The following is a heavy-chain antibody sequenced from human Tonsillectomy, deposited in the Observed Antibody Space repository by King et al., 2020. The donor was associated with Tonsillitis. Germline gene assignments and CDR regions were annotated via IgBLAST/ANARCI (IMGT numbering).Heavy chain of an antibody. CDR2: ISADNGRT. CDR1: GYTFTSYG. Sequence: VQLVQSGAEVKKPGASVKVSCKASGYTFTSYGHTWVRQAPGQGLEWMGWISADNGRTKYAQNFQGRVTMTTDTSTRTAYMELRSLRSDDTAVYYCGRDSVRAGGFDLWGQGTMVTVSS. CDR3: GRDSVRAGGFDL. J-gene: IGHJ3*01. D-gene: IGHD3-10*01. V-gene: IGHV1-18*01.